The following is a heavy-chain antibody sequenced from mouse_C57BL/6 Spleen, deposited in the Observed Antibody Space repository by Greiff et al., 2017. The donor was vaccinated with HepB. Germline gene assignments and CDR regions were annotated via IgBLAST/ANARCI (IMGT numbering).Heavy chain of an antibody. D-gene: IGHD2-5*01. V-gene: IGHV5-17*01. J-gene: IGHJ3*01. CDR1: GFTFSDYG. Sequence: EVKLVESGGGLVKPGGSLKLSCAASGFTFSDYGMHWVRQAPEKGLEWVAYISSGSSTIYYADTVKGRFTIARDNAKNTLFLQMTSLRSEDTAMYYCARRSNCCAWFAYWGQVTLVTVSA. CDR2: ISSGSSTI. CDR3: ARRSNCCAWFAY.